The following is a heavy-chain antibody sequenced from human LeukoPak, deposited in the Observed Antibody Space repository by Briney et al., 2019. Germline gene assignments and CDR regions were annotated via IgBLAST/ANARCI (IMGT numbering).Heavy chain of an antibody. J-gene: IGHJ3*02. Sequence: PGGSLRLSCAASGFAFSNQAMGWVRQASGKGLEWVSVISDSGDITYYADSVKGRFTISRDNSKNTLYLQMNSMRAEATAVYYCAKDLIVVVTAITGDIWGQGTMVTVSS. V-gene: IGHV3-23*01. CDR1: GFAFSNQA. CDR2: ISDSGDIT. D-gene: IGHD2-21*02. CDR3: AKDLIVVVTAITGDI.